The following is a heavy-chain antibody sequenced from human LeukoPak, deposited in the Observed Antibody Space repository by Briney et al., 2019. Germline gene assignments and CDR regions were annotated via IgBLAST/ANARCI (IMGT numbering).Heavy chain of an antibody. CDR1: GFTFSSYS. D-gene: IGHD3-22*01. CDR3: AREVGYYYDSSGYP. J-gene: IGHJ5*02. V-gene: IGHV3-21*01. CDR2: ISSSSSYI. Sequence: PGGSLRLSCAASGFTFSSYSMNWVRQAPGKGLEWVSSISSSSSYIYYADSVKGRFTISRDNAKNSLYLQMDSLRAEDTAVYYCAREVGYYYDSSGYPWGQGTLVTVSS.